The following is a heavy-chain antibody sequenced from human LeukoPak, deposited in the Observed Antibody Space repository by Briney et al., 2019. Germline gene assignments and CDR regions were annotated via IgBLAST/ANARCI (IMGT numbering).Heavy chain of an antibody. D-gene: IGHD5-18*01. V-gene: IGHV1-18*01. CDR1: GYTFTSYA. CDR2: ISAYNGNR. J-gene: IGHJ4*02. Sequence: ASVKVSCKASGYTFTSYAISWVRQAPGQGLEWMGWISAYNGNRNYAQKLQGRVTMTTDTSTNTAYMEVRSLRSDDTAVYYCARDSSAMVPNYFDYWGQGTLVTVSS. CDR3: ARDSSAMVPNYFDY.